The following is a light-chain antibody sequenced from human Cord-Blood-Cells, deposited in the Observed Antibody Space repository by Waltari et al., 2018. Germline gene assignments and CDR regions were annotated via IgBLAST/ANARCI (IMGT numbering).Light chain of an antibody. CDR2: AAS. V-gene: IGKV1-27*01. CDR1: QGISNY. J-gene: IGKJ4*01. CDR3: QKYNSAPLT. Sequence: IQMTHSPSSLSTSVGDRVTITCRARQGISNYLAWYQQKPGKVPKLLIYAASTLQSGVPSRFSGSGSGTDFTLTISSLQPEDVATYYCQKYNSAPLTFGGGTKVEIK.